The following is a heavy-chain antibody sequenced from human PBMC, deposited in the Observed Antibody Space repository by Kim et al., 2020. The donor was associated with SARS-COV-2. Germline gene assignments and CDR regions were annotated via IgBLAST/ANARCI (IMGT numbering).Heavy chain of an antibody. V-gene: IGHV4-31*02. Sequence: NPSLKSRVTISVDTSKNQFSLKLSSVTAADTAVYYCARSRVAAAGIEDDYWGQGTLVTVSS. CDR3: ARSRVAAAGIEDDY. D-gene: IGHD6-13*01. J-gene: IGHJ4*02.